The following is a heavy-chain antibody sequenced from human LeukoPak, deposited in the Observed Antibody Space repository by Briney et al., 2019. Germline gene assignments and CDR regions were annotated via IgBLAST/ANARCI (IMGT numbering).Heavy chain of an antibody. CDR3: ARDRVSDNSGYYPNYYYYYYMDV. Sequence: GGSLRLSCAASGFTFDDYGMSWVRQAPGKGLEWVSGINWNGGNTGYADSVKGRFTISRDNAKNSLYLQMNSLRAEDTALYYCARDRVSDNSGYYPNYYYYYYMDVWGKGTTVTVSS. CDR2: INWNGGNT. J-gene: IGHJ6*03. CDR1: GFTFDDYG. D-gene: IGHD3-22*01. V-gene: IGHV3-20*04.